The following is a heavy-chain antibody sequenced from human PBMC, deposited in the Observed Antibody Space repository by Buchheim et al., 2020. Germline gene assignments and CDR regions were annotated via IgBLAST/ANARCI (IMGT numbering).Heavy chain of an antibody. CDR1: GSSFSNYW. CDR3: ARGFDS. J-gene: IGHJ5*01. CDR2: VNPDGSTT. V-gene: IGHV3-74*01. Sequence: EVRLVQSGGGLVQPGGSLRLSCVVSGSSFSNYWMYWVRQTPGKGPVYISRVNPDGSTTTYADSVRGRFTVSRDNSTNTLYVQMNSLRAEDTAVYYCARGFDSWGQGTL.